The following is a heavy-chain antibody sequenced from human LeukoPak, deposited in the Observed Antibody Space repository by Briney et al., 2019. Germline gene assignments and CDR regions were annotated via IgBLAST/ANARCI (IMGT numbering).Heavy chain of an antibody. D-gene: IGHD6-13*01. J-gene: IGHJ4*02. CDR1: GYTFTGYY. CDR2: INPNSGGT. Sequence: ASVKVSCKASGYTFTGYYMHWVRQAPGQGLEWMGRINPNSGGTNYAQKFQGRVTMTRDKTISTAYMELSRLRSDDTAVYYCARSYSRSWYYFDYWGQGTLVTVSS. CDR3: ARSYSRSWYYFDY. V-gene: IGHV1-2*06.